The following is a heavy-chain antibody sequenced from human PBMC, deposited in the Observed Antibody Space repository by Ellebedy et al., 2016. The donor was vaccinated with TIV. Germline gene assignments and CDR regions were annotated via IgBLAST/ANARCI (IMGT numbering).Heavy chain of an antibody. D-gene: IGHD6-19*01. Sequence: MPSETLSLTCAVYGGSFSGHHWTWIRQSPGKGLEWIGGINHSGSTNYNPSLQSRVTISVDTSKNQFSLRLSSVTAADTAVYYCARSSGWDRFDYWGQGTLVTVSS. CDR2: INHSGST. CDR1: GGSFSGHH. V-gene: IGHV4-34*01. J-gene: IGHJ4*02. CDR3: ARSSGWDRFDY.